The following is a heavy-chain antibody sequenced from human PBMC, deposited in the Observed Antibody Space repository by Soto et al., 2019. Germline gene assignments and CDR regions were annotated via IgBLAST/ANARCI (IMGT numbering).Heavy chain of an antibody. V-gene: IGHV5-51*01. Sequence: GESLKISCKDSGYSFTTFWIGWVRQVPGKGLEWMGIIYPGDSETRYSPSFQGQVTISVDKSISTVYLHWSSLKASDTAMYYCGRSPGLIPTVMEDWGQGTLVT. CDR1: GYSFTTFW. CDR3: GRSPGLIPTVMED. J-gene: IGHJ4*02. CDR2: IYPGDSET. D-gene: IGHD4-17*01.